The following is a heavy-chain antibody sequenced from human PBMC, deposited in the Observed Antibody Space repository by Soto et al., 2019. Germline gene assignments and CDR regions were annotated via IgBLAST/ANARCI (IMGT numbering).Heavy chain of an antibody. J-gene: IGHJ4*02. CDR1: GFTFSSYA. CDR3: AKIGYCTNGVCYGYFDY. V-gene: IGHV3-23*01. CDR2: ISGSGGST. D-gene: IGHD2-8*01. Sequence: EVQLLESGGGLVQPGGSLRLSCAASGFTFSSYAMSWVRQAPGQGLEWVSAISGSGGSTYYADSVKGRFTISRDNSKNTLYLQMNSLRAEDTAVYYCAKIGYCTNGVCYGYFDYWGQGTLVTVSS.